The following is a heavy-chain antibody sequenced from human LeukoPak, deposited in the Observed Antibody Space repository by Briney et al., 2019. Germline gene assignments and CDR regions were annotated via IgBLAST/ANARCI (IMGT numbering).Heavy chain of an antibody. CDR3: ARDYYYDSSGYRIFDY. V-gene: IGHV3-66*01. CDR1: GFTVSNNY. J-gene: IGHJ4*02. Sequence: GGSLRLSCAASGFTVSNNYMNWVRQAPGKGLEWVSVIYSGGSTYYADSVKGRFTISRDNSKNTLYLQMNSLRAEDTAVYYCARDYYYDSSGYRIFDYWGQGTLVTVSS. CDR2: IYSGGST. D-gene: IGHD3-22*01.